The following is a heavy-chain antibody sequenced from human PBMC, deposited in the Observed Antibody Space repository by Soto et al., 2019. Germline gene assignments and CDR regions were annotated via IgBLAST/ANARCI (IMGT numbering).Heavy chain of an antibody. CDR1: GFTFSSYS. CDR2: ISSSSSYI. CDR3: ARFSTGYCSGGSCLFDY. V-gene: IGHV3-21*01. Sequence: PGGSLRLSCAASGFTFSSYSMNWVRQAPGKGLEWVSSISSSSSYIYYADSVKGRFTISRDNAKNSLYLQMNSLRAEDTAVYYCARFSTGYCSGGSCLFDYWGQGXLVTVYS. D-gene: IGHD2-15*01. J-gene: IGHJ4*02.